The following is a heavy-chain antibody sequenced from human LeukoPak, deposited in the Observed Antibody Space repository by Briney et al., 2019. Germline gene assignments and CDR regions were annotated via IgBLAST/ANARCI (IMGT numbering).Heavy chain of an antibody. V-gene: IGHV1-2*02. CDR2: INPNNGGT. CDR1: GYTFTGYY. D-gene: IGHD3-22*01. Sequence: ASVKVSXKASGYTFTGYYMHWVRQAPGLGLEWMGWINPNNGGTNYAQKFQGRVTMTRDTSISRAYMELSRLRSDDTAVYYCGREDYYDSSGYPVTWGQGTLVTVSS. CDR3: GREDYYDSSGYPVT. J-gene: IGHJ5*02.